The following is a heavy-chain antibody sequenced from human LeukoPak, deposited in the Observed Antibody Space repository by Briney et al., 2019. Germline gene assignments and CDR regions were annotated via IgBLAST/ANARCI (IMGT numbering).Heavy chain of an antibody. CDR2: INHSGST. CDR3: ARGLGIYYGSGSYNY. CDR1: GGSFSGYY. Sequence: SETLSLTCAVYGGSFSGYYWSWIRQPPGKGLEWLGEINHSGSTNYNPSLKSRVTISVDTSKNQFSLKLSSVTAADTAVYYCARGLGIYYGSGSYNYWGQGTLVTVSS. D-gene: IGHD3-10*01. V-gene: IGHV4-34*01. J-gene: IGHJ4*02.